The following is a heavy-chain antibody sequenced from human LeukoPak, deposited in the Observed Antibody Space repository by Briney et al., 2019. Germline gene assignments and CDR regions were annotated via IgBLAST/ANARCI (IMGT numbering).Heavy chain of an antibody. Sequence: PGGSLRLSCVGSGFTFSSYAMTWVRQAPGKGLEWVSGISGSTGDTHYGDSVKGRFIISRDNSKNTLYLQMNSLRAEDTAVYYCAKDISNYWGQGTLVTVSS. CDR3: AKDISNY. CDR2: ISGSTGDT. D-gene: IGHD3-3*02. V-gene: IGHV3-23*01. J-gene: IGHJ4*02. CDR1: GFTFSSYA.